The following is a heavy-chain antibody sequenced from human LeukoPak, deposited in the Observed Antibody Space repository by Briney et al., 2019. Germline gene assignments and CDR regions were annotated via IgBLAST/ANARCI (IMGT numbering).Heavy chain of an antibody. V-gene: IGHV4-31*03. CDR2: IYYSGST. D-gene: IGHD3-3*01. CDR3: ASAGYDFWSGYFDY. J-gene: IGHJ4*02. Sequence: TSQTLSLTCTVSGGSISSGGYYWSWIRQHPGKGLEWIGYIYYSGSTYYNPSLKSRVTMSVDTSKNQFSLKLSSVTAADTAVYYCASAGYDFWSGYFDYWGQGTLVTVSS. CDR1: GGSISSGGYY.